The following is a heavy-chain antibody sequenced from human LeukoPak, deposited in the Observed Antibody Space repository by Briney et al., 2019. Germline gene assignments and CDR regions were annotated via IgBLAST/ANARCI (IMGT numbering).Heavy chain of an antibody. CDR2: ISAYNGNT. J-gene: IGHJ4*02. D-gene: IGHD6-6*01. V-gene: IGHV1-18*04. CDR3: ARVGQGRIAAHTYFDY. CDR1: GYTFTGYY. Sequence: ASVKVSCKASGYTFTGYYMHWVRQAPGQGLEWMGWISAYNGNTNYAQQFQGRVTMTTDTSTSTAYMEIRSLRSDDTAVYYCARVGQGRIAAHTYFDYWGQGTLVSVSS.